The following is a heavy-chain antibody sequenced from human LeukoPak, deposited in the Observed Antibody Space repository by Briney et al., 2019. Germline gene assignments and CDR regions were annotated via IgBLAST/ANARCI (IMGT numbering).Heavy chain of an antibody. J-gene: IGHJ5*02. D-gene: IGHD6-6*01. Sequence: SVKVSCKASGGTFSSYAISWVRQAPGQGLEWMGRIIPILGVANYAQKFQGRVTVTADKSTSTDYMELSSLRSEGTPVYYCARGEEQLGGRFDPWGQGTQVTVSS. CDR1: GGTFSSYA. CDR3: ARGEEQLGGRFDP. CDR2: IIPILGVA. V-gene: IGHV1-69*04.